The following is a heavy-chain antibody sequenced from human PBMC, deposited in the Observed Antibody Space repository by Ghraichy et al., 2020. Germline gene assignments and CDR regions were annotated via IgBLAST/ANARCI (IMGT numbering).Heavy chain of an antibody. CDR2: INNDGSDS. CDR3: ARGGWDHAFDV. CDR1: GFTFNNFW. D-gene: IGHD1-26*01. V-gene: IGHV3-74*01. J-gene: IGHJ3*01. Sequence: GGSLRLSCVASGFTFNNFWFHWVRQAPGKGLVWVSRINNDGSDSIYADSVNGRFTVSTDNAKNTLYLQLNSLRTEDTAVYFCARGGWDHAFDVWGQGTAVTVSS.